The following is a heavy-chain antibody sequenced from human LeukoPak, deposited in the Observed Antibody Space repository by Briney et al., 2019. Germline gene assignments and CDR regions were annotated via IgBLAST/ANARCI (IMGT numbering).Heavy chain of an antibody. CDR2: ISYDGSDK. Sequence: PGGSLRLSCAVSGFTFSTYAMHWARQAPGKGLEWVAVISYDGSDKYYADSVKGRFTISRDNSTSTLHLQMNSLRAEDTAVYYCAKSWGRSMVRGVSIDYWGQGTLVAVSS. J-gene: IGHJ4*02. D-gene: IGHD3-10*01. CDR1: GFTFSTYA. CDR3: AKSWGRSMVRGVSIDY. V-gene: IGHV3-30*18.